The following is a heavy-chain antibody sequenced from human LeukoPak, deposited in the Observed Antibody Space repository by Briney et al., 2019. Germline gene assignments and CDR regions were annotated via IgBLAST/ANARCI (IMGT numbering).Heavy chain of an antibody. J-gene: IGHJ3*02. CDR1: GGSLSDYY. V-gene: IGHV4-4*09. CDR2: IYTSGSA. Sequence: SETLSLTCTVSGGSLSDYYWAWIRQPPGEGLEWIGYIYTSGSATYNPSLKSRVTISIDTSKSQFPLSLSSVTAADTAVYYCARHPPNDFWIGYGSFDIWGQGTMVTVSS. D-gene: IGHD3-3*01. CDR3: ARHPPNDFWIGYGSFDI.